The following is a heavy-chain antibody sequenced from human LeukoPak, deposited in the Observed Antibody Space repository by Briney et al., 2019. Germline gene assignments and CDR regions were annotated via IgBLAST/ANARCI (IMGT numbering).Heavy chain of an antibody. V-gene: IGHV4-59*01. Sequence: SETLSLTCTVSGGSISSYYWSWIRQPPGKGLEWIGYIYYSGSTIYNPSLKSRVTISVDTSKNQFSLKLSSVTAADTAVYYCARDLNYYFDYWGQGTLVTVSS. D-gene: IGHD1-1*01. CDR1: GGSISSYY. J-gene: IGHJ4*02. CDR3: ARDLNYYFDY. CDR2: IYYSGST.